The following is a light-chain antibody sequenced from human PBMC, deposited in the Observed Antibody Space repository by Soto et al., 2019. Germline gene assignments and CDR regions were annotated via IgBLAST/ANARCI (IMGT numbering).Light chain of an antibody. CDR3: AAWDASLNGYV. CDR2: SYD. J-gene: IGLJ1*01. V-gene: IGLV1-44*01. Sequence: QGVVTQPPSASGTPGQRVTISCSTSSSNIGGNTVNWYQQVPGTAPKLLIYSYDQRPSGVPDRFSGSKSGTSASLAISGLQSEDEADYYCAAWDASLNGYVFGTGTKVTVL. CDR1: SSNIGGNT.